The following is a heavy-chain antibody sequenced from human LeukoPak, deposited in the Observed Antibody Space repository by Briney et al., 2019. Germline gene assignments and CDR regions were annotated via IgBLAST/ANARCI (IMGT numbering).Heavy chain of an antibody. CDR2: ISSNGGST. Sequence: GGSLRLSCSASGFTFSRYAMHWVRQAPGKGLEYVSAISSNGGSTYYADSVKGRFTISRDNSKNTLYLQMSSLRAEDTAVYYCVKDGGYSGYETFGYWGQGTWSPSPQ. CDR3: VKDGGYSGYETFGY. CDR1: GFTFSRYA. V-gene: IGHV3-64D*06. J-gene: IGHJ4*02. D-gene: IGHD5-12*01.